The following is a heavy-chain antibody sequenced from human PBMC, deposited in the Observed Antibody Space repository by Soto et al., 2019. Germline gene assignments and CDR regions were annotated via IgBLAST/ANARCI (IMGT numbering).Heavy chain of an antibody. J-gene: IGHJ4*02. CDR1: GFTFSSDG. V-gene: IGHV3-30*18. CDR3: AKHPKHNGPFDY. D-gene: IGHD2-21*01. CDR2: ISYDGSNK. Sequence: QVPLVESGGGVVQPGRSLRLSCAASGFTFSSDGMHWVLQAPGKGLEWVAVISYDGSNKYYADSVKGRFTLSTDNSKNTLYLQMNSLRAEDTAVYYCAKHPKHNGPFDYWGQRTLVTVSS.